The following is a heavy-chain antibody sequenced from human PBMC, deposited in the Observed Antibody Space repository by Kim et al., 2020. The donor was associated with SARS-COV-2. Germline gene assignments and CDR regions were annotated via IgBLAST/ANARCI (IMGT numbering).Heavy chain of an antibody. Sequence: SETLSLTCAVYGGSFSGYYWSWIRQPPGKGLEWIGEINHSGSTNYNPSLKSRVTISVDTSKNQFSLKLSSVTAADTAVYYCARGSGSYYPTYYYMDVWGKGTTVTVSS. CDR3: ARGSGSYYPTYYYMDV. D-gene: IGHD3-10*01. CDR1: GGSFSGYY. J-gene: IGHJ6*03. V-gene: IGHV4-34*01. CDR2: INHSGST.